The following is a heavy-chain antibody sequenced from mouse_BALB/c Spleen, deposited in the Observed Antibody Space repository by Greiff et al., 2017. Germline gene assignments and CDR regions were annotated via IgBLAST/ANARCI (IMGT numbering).Heavy chain of an antibody. CDR3: VRSLTTADAMDY. Sequence: EVKLVETGGGLVQPKGSLKLSCAASGFTFNTNAMNWVRQAPGKGLEWVARIRSKSNNYATYYADSVKDRFTISRDDSQSMLYLQMNNLKTEDTAMYYCVRSLTTADAMDYWGQGTSVTVSS. J-gene: IGHJ4*01. D-gene: IGHD1-2*01. CDR2: IRSKSNNYAT. V-gene: IGHV10S3*01. CDR1: GFTFNTNA.